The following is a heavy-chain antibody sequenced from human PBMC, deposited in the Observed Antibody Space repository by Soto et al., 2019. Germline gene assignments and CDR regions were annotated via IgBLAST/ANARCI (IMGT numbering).Heavy chain of an antibody. J-gene: IGHJ4*02. CDR3: ARERGRITDY. CDR2: ITWDGGST. V-gene: IGHV3-43*01. CDR1: GFTFDDYT. Sequence: VGSLRLSCAASGFTFDDYTMHWVRQTPEKGLEWVSLITWDGGSTFYAKSVRGRFTISRDNSRHSLSLQMRSLTTEDTALYYCARERGRITDYWGQGILVTVSS. D-gene: IGHD1-20*01.